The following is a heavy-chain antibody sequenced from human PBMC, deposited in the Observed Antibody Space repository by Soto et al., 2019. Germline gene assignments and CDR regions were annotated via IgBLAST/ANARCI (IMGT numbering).Heavy chain of an antibody. CDR2: ISGSGGST. J-gene: IGHJ4*02. D-gene: IGHD2-2*01. CDR1: GFTFSSYA. V-gene: IGHV3-23*01. Sequence: EVQLLESGGGLVQPGGSLRLSCAASGFTFSSYAMTWVRQAPGKGLEWVSVISGSGGSTYYADSVKGRFTISRDNSKNTLYLKMNSLRAEDTAVYYCARDSRGSSIRGHFDYWGQGTLVTVSS. CDR3: ARDSRGSSIRGHFDY.